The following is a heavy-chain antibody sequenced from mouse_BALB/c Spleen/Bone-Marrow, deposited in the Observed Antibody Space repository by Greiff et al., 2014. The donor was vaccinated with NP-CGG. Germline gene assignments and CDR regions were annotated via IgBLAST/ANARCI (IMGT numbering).Heavy chain of an antibody. CDR2: ILPGSGST. D-gene: IGHD1-1*01. V-gene: IGHV1-9*01. J-gene: IGHJ3*01. CDR1: GYTFSTYW. Sequence: QVLLQQSGAELMKPGASVKISCKATGYTFSTYWIEWVKQRPGHGLEWIGEILPGSGSTNYNEKFKGKATFTADTSSNTVYMQLSSLTSEDSAVYYCARWYYGSSSFAYWGQGTLVTVSA. CDR3: ARWYYGSSSFAY.